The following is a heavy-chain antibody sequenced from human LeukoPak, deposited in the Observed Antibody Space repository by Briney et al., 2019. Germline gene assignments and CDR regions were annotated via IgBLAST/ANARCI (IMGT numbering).Heavy chain of an antibody. CDR2: IGHDGADK. V-gene: IGHV3-30*04. Sequence: GGSLRLSCAASGFTFSHYALHWVRQAPGKGLEWVALIGHDGADKYYADSVKGRFLISRDNSKNMLFLQMNSLIIEDTAVYYCARNSDYYDYSPQSVWGQGTLATVS. CDR1: GFTFSHYA. J-gene: IGHJ4*02. D-gene: IGHD3-22*01. CDR3: ARNSDYYDYSPQSV.